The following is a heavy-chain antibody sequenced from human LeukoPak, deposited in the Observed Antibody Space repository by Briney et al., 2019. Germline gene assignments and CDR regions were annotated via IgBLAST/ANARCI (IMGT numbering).Heavy chain of an antibody. Sequence: RGESLKISCKGSGYSINNYWIVWVRQMPGKGLEWMGIIYPADSDIRYSPSFQGQVTISADESISTAYLQWNSLKASDTAMYYCARQEYCSGASCYTWFDPWGQGTLVTVSS. J-gene: IGHJ5*02. CDR1: GYSINNYW. V-gene: IGHV5-51*01. CDR3: ARQEYCSGASCYTWFDP. D-gene: IGHD2-15*01. CDR2: IYPADSDI.